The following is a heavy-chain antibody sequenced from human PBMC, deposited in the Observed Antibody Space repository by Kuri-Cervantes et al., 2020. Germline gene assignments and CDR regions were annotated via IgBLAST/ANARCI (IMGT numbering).Heavy chain of an antibody. CDR1: GFTFSSYW. V-gene: IGHV3-74*01. CDR3: ARGHYGLDV. J-gene: IGHJ6*02. CDR2: ISSDGSST. Sequence: GGSLRLSCAASGFTFSSYWMHWVRQAPGKGLVWVSRISSDGSSTRYADSVKGRFSISRDNATNTLYLQMNSLRAEDTAVYYCARGHYGLDVWGQGTTVTVSS.